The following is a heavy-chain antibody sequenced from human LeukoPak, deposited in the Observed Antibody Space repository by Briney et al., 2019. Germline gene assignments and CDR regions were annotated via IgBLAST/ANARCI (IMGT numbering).Heavy chain of an antibody. CDR2: ISSSSSYI. J-gene: IGHJ4*02. CDR1: GFTFSSYS. Sequence: GGSLRLSCAASGFTFSSYSMNWVRQAPGKGLEWVSSISSSSSYIYYADSVKGRFTISRDNAKNSLYLQMNSLRAEDTAVYYCAKEPTAMVPHPLPIHWGQGTLVTVSS. D-gene: IGHD5-18*01. V-gene: IGHV3-21*04. CDR3: AKEPTAMVPHPLPIH.